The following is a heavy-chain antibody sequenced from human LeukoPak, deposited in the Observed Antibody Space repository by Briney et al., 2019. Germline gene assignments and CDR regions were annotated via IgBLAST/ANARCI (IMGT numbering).Heavy chain of an antibody. J-gene: IGHJ5*02. CDR1: GGSSSGYY. V-gene: IGHV4-34*01. CDR3: ARGSPYGRNWYDP. CDR2: INHSGST. D-gene: IGHD3-10*01. Sequence: SETLSLTCAVYGGSSSGYYWSWIRQPPGKGLEWIGEINHSGSTNYNPSLKSRVTISVDTSKNQFSLKLSSVTAADTAVYYCARGSPYGRNWYDPWGQGTLVTVSS.